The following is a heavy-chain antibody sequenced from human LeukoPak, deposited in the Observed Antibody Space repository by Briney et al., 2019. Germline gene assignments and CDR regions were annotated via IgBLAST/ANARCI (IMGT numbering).Heavy chain of an antibody. D-gene: IGHD4-17*01. J-gene: IGHJ4*02. Sequence: PSETLSLTCTVSGGSISSSSYYWGWIRQPPGKGLEWVSSISSSSSYIYYADSVKGRFTISRDNAKNSLYLQMNSLRAEDTAVYYCARDLTPSYYYGDYGNFDYWGQGTLVTVSS. CDR2: ISSSSSYI. CDR1: GGSISSSS. V-gene: IGHV3-21*01. CDR3: ARDLTPSYYYGDYGNFDY.